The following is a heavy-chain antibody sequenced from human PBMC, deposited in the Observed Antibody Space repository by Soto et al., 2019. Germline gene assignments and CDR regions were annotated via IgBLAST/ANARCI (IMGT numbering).Heavy chain of an antibody. D-gene: IGHD3-22*01. CDR2: IIPMFGTA. CDR1: GDTLSSYA. J-gene: IGHJ4*02. CDR3: ARVGPAHYYDSSGYYSPLDY. Sequence: QVQLVQSGAEVKKPGSSVKVSCKASGDTLSSYAINWVRQAPGQGLEWMGGIIPMFGTANYAQKFKGRVTITAGESTSTVYMELSSLRSEGTAVYYCARVGPAHYYDSSGYYSPLDYWGQGTLVTVSS. V-gene: IGHV1-69*01.